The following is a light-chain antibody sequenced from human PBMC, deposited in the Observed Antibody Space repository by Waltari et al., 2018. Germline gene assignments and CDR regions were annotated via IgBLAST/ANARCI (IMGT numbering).Light chain of an antibody. CDR1: QSISSW. V-gene: IGKV1-5*03. Sequence: DIQMTQSPSTLSASVGERVTITCRTSQSISSWLAWYQQKPGKAPKLLIYKASSLERDVPSRFSGSGSGTEFTLTISSLQPDDFATFYCQHYSSYPHTFGGGTKVEIK. J-gene: IGKJ4*01. CDR2: KAS. CDR3: QHYSSYPHT.